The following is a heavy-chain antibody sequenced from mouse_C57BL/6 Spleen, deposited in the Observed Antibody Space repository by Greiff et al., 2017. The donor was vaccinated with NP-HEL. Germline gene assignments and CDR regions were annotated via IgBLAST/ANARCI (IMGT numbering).Heavy chain of an antibody. CDR1: GYTFTSYW. CDR3: ARSRGSTFAY. CDR2: IDPSDSYT. D-gene: IGHD1-1*01. V-gene: IGHV1-69*01. Sequence: VQLQQSGAELVMPGASVKLSCKASGYTFTSYWMHWVKQRPGQGLEWIGEIDPSDSYTNYNQKFKGKSTLTVDKSSSTAYMQLSSLTSEDSAVYYCARSRGSTFAYWGQGTLVTVSA. J-gene: IGHJ3*01.